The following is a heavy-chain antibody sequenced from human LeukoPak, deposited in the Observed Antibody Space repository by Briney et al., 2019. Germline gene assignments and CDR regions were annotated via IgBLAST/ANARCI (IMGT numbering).Heavy chain of an antibody. CDR1: GYTFTRYY. CDR2: INPNSGGT. J-gene: IGHJ4*02. CDR3: ARDLGAVAGYDY. D-gene: IGHD6-19*01. V-gene: IGHV1-2*06. Sequence: ASVKVSCKASGYTFTRYYMHWVRQAPGQGLEWMGRINPNSGGTNYAQKFQGRVTMTRDTSISTSYMELSRLRSDATAVYYCARDLGAVAGYDYWGQGTLVTVSS.